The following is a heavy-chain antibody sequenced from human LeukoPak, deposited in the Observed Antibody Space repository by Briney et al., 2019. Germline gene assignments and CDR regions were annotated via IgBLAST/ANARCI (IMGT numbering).Heavy chain of an antibody. CDR3: ARDRAWNYFDS. D-gene: IGHD1-1*01. CDR2: ISYDGSKK. V-gene: IGHV3-30*03. Sequence: PGGSLRLSCAVSGFTFSNHGMHWLRQAPGKGLEWVAIISYDGSKKYYAESVKGRFTISRDNSDSTLYLQMNSLRTGDTALYYCARDRAWNYFDSWGQGTLVTVSS. CDR1: GFTFSNHG. J-gene: IGHJ4*02.